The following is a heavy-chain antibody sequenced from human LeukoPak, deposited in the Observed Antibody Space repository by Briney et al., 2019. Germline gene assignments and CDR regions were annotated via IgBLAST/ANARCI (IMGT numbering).Heavy chain of an antibody. CDR3: ARRQWTYSSSWYYFDY. CDR2: IHPGDSDT. V-gene: IGHV5-51*01. J-gene: IGHJ4*02. D-gene: IGHD6-13*01. CDR1: GYSFANNW. Sequence: GESLKISCKGSGYSFANNWIAWVRQMPGKGLEWMGIIHPGDSDTRYRPSFQGQVTISADKSISTAYLQWSSLKASDTAMYYCARRQWTYSSSWYYFDYWGQGTLVTVSS.